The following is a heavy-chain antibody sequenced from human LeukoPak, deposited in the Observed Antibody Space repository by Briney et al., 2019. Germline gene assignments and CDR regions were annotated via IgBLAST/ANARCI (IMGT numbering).Heavy chain of an antibody. D-gene: IGHD6-19*01. CDR1: TDSISSYY. Sequence: SETLSLTCTVSTDSISSYYWSWIRQPPGKGLEWIGYIYYSESTHYNPSLKSRVTISVATSTNKFSLKLGSVTTADTAVYYCARHGEYSSGWYVSWGQGTLGTVSS. CDR3: ARHGEYSSGWYVS. V-gene: IGHV4-59*08. J-gene: IGHJ5*01. CDR2: IYYSEST.